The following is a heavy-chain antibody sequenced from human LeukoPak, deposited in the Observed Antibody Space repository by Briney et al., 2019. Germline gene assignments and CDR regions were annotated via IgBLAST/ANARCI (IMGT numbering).Heavy chain of an antibody. V-gene: IGHV3-21*01. CDR3: ARAVDCSGGSCSSYYYYYYYMDV. D-gene: IGHD2-15*01. J-gene: IGHJ6*03. Sequence: PGGSLRLSCAASGFTFSSYSMNWVRQAPGKGLEWVSFISSSSYIFYADSVKGRFTISRDNAKNSLYLQMNSLRAEDTAVYYCARAVDCSGGSCSSYYYYYYYMDVWGKGTTVTISS. CDR2: ISSSSYI. CDR1: GFTFSSYS.